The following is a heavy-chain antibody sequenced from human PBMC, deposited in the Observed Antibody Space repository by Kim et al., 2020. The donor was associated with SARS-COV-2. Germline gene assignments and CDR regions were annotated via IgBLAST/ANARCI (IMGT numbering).Heavy chain of an antibody. CDR1: GFTFSSYA. D-gene: IGHD3-10*01. CDR2: ISGSGGST. V-gene: IGHV3-23*01. Sequence: GGSLRLSCAASGFTFSSYAMSWVRQAPGKGLEWVSAISGSGGSTYYADSVKGRFTISRDNSKNTLYLQMNSLRAEDTAVYYCAKERSRSPYYGSGSYLDYWGQGTLVTVSS. CDR3: AKERSRSPYYGSGSYLDY. J-gene: IGHJ4*02.